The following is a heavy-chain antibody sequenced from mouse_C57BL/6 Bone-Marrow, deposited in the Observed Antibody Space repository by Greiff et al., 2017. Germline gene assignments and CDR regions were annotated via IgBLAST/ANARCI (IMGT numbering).Heavy chain of an antibody. CDR3: ARSYAMDY. V-gene: IGHV5-17*01. CDR1: GFTFSDYG. CDR2: ISSGSSTI. Sequence: EVQGVASGGGLVKPGGSLKLSCAASGFTFSDYGMHWVRQAPEKGLEWVAYISSGSSTIYYADPVKGRFTISRDNAKNTLFLQMTSLRSEDTAMYYCARSYAMDYWGQGTSVTVSS. J-gene: IGHJ4*01.